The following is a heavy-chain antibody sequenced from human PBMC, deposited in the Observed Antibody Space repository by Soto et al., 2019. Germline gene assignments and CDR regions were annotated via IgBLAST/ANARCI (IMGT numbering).Heavy chain of an antibody. CDR3: ARSYGYYYYYGMDV. CDR1: GFTFSSYS. Sequence: SGGSLRHSCGGSGFTFSSYSMNWVRQGPGKGLEWVSYISSSSSTIYYADSVKGRFTISRDNAKNSLCLQMNSLRDEDTAVYYCARSYGYYYYYGMDVWGQGTTVPVSS. CDR2: ISSSSSTI. V-gene: IGHV3-48*02. D-gene: IGHD3-16*01. J-gene: IGHJ6*02.